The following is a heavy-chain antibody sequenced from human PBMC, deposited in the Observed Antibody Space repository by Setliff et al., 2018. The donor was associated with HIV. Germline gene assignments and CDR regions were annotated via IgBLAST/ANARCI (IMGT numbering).Heavy chain of an antibody. J-gene: IGHJ3*02. CDR2: MNPNSGNT. V-gene: IGHV1-8*02. D-gene: IGHD3-10*01. Sequence: ASVKVSCKASGYTFTNYDPNWVRQASGQGLEWMGWMNPNSGNTGYAQKFQGRLAMTRNTSIDTAYMELSSLTSEDTAVYYCASDWELGHGFYIWGQGTMVTVSS. CDR3: ASDWELGHGFYI. CDR1: GYTFTNYD.